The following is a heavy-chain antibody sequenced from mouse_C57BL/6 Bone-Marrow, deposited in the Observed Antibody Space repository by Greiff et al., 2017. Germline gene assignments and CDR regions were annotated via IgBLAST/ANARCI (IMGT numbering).Heavy chain of an antibody. Sequence: QVQLKQSGAELARPGASVKMSCTASGYTFTSYTMHWVKQRPGQGLEWIGYINPSSGYTKSKQKFKDKATLTADKSSSTADMQLSSLTSEDSAVYYCARGPNLLLRPVCDCGYFDVWGTGTTVTVTS. J-gene: IGHJ1*03. D-gene: IGHD1-1*01. CDR3: ARGPNLLLRPVCDCGYFDV. CDR2: INPSSGYT. V-gene: IGHV1-4*01. CDR1: GYTFTSYT.